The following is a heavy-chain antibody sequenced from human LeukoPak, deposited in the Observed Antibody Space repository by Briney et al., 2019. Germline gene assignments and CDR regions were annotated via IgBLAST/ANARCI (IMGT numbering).Heavy chain of an antibody. D-gene: IGHD3-22*01. J-gene: IGHJ4*02. CDR1: GGSINSNSHY. CDR2: MYYKGNT. CDR3: ARRGSYYYGSSGYYLDS. V-gene: IGHV4-39*01. Sequence: SETLSLTCSVSGGSINSNSHYWGWIRQPPGKGLEWIGSMYYKGNTYYNPSLKSRVTISVDMSKNQFSLRMSSVTAADTAVYYCARRGSYYYGSSGYYLDSWGQGTQVTVSS.